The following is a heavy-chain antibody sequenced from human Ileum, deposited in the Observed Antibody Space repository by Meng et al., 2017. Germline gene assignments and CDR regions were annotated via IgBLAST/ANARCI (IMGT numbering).Heavy chain of an antibody. Sequence: HLQLQESGSGLVTSSQTLSLPCTVSGGSISSSAYSWTWIRQPPGKGLEWIGHIYQVGSTNYNPSLKSRVTIFVDTSKNQFSLKLTSVTAADTAVYYCASSTSGPELNYWGQGTLVTVSS. V-gene: IGHV4-30-2*01. J-gene: IGHJ4*02. CDR3: ASSTSGPELNY. D-gene: IGHD2/OR15-2a*01. CDR2: IYQVGST. CDR1: GGSISSSAYS.